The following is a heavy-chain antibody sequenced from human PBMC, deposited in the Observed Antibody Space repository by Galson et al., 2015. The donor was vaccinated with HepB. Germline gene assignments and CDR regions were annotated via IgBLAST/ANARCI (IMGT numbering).Heavy chain of an antibody. CDR1: GDSVSSNSAA. V-gene: IGHV6-1*01. J-gene: IGHJ2*01. CDR3: ARERPAAGTSYFDL. Sequence: CAISGDSVSSNSAAWNWIRQSPSRGLEWLGRTYYRSKWYNDYAVSVKSRITINPDTSKNQFSLQLDSVTPEDTAVYYCARERPAAGTSYFDLWGRGTLVTVSS. D-gene: IGHD6-13*01. CDR2: TYYRSKWYN.